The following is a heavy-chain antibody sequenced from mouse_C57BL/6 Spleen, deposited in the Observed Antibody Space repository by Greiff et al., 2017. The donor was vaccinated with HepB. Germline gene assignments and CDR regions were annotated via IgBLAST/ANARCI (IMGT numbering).Heavy chain of an antibody. V-gene: IGHV5-9*01. CDR2: ISGGGGNT. D-gene: IGHD2-3*01. Sequence: EVMLVESGGGLVKPGGSLKLSCAASGFTFSSYTMSWVRQTPVKRLEWVATISGGGGNTYYPDSVKGRFTISRDNAKNTLYLQMSSLRSEDTALYYCASQERAADGGYSPWFAYWGQGTLVTVSA. J-gene: IGHJ3*01. CDR3: ASQERAADGGYSPWFAY. CDR1: GFTFSSYT.